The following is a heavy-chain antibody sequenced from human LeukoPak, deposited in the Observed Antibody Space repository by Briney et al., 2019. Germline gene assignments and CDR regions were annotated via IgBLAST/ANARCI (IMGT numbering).Heavy chain of an antibody. CDR2: ISAYNGNT. Sequence: ASVKVSCKASGGTFSSYAISWVRQAPGQGLEWMGWISAYNGNTNYAQKLQGRVTMTTDTSTSTAYMELRSLRSDDTAVYYCARVGGGYQLLPTDYWGQGTLVTVSS. V-gene: IGHV1-18*01. CDR3: ARVGGGYQLLPTDY. J-gene: IGHJ4*02. D-gene: IGHD2-2*01. CDR1: GGTFSSYA.